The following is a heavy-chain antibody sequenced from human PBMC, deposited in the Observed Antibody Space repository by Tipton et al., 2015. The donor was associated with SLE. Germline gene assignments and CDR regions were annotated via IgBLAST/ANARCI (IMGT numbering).Heavy chain of an antibody. D-gene: IGHD3-22*01. Sequence: LRLSCTVSGGSISNSNYYWGWIRQPPGKGLEWIGNVYYSGSTYHNPSLKSRVTISVDTSKNQFSLKLTSVTAADTAVYYCARQINPRYSSDYYLDYWGQGTLVTVSS. J-gene: IGHJ4*02. CDR3: ARQINPRYSSDYYLDY. V-gene: IGHV4-39*01. CDR1: GGSISNSNYY. CDR2: VYYSGST.